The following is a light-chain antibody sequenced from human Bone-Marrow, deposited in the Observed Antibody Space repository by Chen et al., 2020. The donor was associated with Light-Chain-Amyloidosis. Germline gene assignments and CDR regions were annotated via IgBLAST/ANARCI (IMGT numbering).Light chain of an antibody. V-gene: IGLV3-25*03. CDR1: DLPTKY. Sequence: SYELTQPPSVSVSPGPTDRLPCSGDDLPTKYAYWYQQKPGKAPVLVIHKDTERPSGISERFSGSSSGTTATLTISGVQAEDEADYHCQSADSSGTYEVIFGGGTKLTVL. CDR3: QSADSSGTYEVI. J-gene: IGLJ2*01. CDR2: KDT.